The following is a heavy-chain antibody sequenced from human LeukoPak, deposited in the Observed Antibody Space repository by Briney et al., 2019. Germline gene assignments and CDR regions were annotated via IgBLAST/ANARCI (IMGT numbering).Heavy chain of an antibody. CDR3: ARDFVYGDSLEYFQD. V-gene: IGHV3-23*01. CDR1: GFTLTSCD. D-gene: IGHD4-17*01. Sequence: PGGSLSLFCAASGFTLTSCDMTWVRQAPGKGLEWVSGITASGATTYYADSVKGRFTISRDNSKNMLYLQMNSLRAEDTAVYYCARDFVYGDSLEYFQDWGQGTLVTVSS. CDR2: ITASGATT. J-gene: IGHJ1*01.